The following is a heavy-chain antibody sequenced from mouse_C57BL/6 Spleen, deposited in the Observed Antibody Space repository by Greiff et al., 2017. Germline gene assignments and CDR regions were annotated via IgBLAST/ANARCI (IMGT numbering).Heavy chain of an antibody. Sequence: QVHVKQPGAELVKPGASVKLSCKASGYTFTSYWMHWVKQRPGRGLEWIGRIDPNSGGTKYNEKFKSKATLTVDKPSSTAYMQLSSLTSKDSAVYYCARWILYYYGSGYVDVWGTGTTVTVSS. CDR1: GYTFTSYW. CDR2: IDPNSGGT. D-gene: IGHD1-1*01. J-gene: IGHJ1*03. V-gene: IGHV1-72*01. CDR3: ARWILYYYGSGYVDV.